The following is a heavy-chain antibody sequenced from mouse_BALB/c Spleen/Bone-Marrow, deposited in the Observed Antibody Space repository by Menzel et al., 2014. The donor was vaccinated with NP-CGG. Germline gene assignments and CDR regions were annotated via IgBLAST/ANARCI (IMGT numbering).Heavy chain of an antibody. Sequence: QVQLQQPGAELVRPGTSVKVSCKASGYAFTNYLIEWVKQRPGQGLEWIGMINPGSGGTNYNEKFKGKATLTADKSSSTAYVQLSSLTPDDSAVYFCARSGGNWNFDVWGAGTTVTVSS. D-gene: IGHD2-1*01. V-gene: IGHV1-54*01. CDR1: GYAFTNYL. CDR3: ARSGGNWNFDV. J-gene: IGHJ1*01. CDR2: INPGSGGT.